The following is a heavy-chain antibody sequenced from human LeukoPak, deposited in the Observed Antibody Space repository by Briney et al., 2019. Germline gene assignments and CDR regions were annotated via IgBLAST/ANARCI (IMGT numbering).Heavy chain of an antibody. V-gene: IGHV3-23*01. CDR1: GFTFSSYA. J-gene: IGHJ1*01. D-gene: IGHD6-13*01. CDR2: ISGSGGST. CDR3: AKGGHSSSWYLVTSEYFQH. Sequence: PGGSLRLSCAASGFTFSSYAMSWVRQAPGKGLEWVSAISGSGGSTYYADSVKGRFTISRDNSKNTLYLQMNSLRAEDTAVYYCAKGGHSSSWYLVTSEYFQHWGQGTLVTVSS.